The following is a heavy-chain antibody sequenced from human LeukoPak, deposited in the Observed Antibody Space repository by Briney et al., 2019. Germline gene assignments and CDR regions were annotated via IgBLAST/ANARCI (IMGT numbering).Heavy chain of an antibody. Sequence: GGSQRLSCAASGFTFSNYVMNWVRQAPGKGLEWVSAVTGTGNTYYADSVKGRFTISRDNSKNMVYLQMNSLSADDTAVYHCARRLGDYWGQGTLVTVSS. CDR2: VTGTGNT. J-gene: IGHJ4*02. CDR3: ARRLGDY. CDR1: GFTFSNYV. V-gene: IGHV3-23*01.